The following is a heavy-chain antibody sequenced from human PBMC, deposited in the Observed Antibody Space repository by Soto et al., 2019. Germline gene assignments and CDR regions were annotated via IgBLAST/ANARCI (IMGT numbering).Heavy chain of an antibody. V-gene: IGHV3-9*01. Sequence: PGGSLRLSCAASGFTFSSYSMHWVRQAPGKGLEWVSGLSWNSGNIGYADSVKGRFTISRDNAKNSLYLQMNSLRAEDTALYYCAKDIWSSPHLGDAFDIWGQGTMVTVSS. CDR3: AKDIWSSPHLGDAFDI. CDR1: GFTFSSYS. D-gene: IGHD1-26*01. J-gene: IGHJ3*02. CDR2: LSWNSGNI.